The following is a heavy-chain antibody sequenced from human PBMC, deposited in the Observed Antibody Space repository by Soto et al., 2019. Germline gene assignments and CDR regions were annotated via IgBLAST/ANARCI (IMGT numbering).Heavy chain of an antibody. CDR2: IHTYSSHT. CDR1: GFTFSDYH. Sequence: QVQLVESGGGLVKPGGSLRLSCAASGFTFSDYHMSWIRQAPGKGLEWVSHIHTYSSHTNYADSVKGRFTISRDDAQNSLYLQMSSLRVEDTAVYYCARRSGVVWGQGTTVTVSS. J-gene: IGHJ6*02. D-gene: IGHD3-3*01. V-gene: IGHV3-11*05. CDR3: ARRSGVV.